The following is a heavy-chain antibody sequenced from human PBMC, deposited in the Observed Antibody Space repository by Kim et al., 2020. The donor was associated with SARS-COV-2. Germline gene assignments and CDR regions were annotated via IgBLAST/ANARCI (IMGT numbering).Heavy chain of an antibody. CDR3: AKCHSGWGNDACDI. J-gene: IGHJ3*02. CDR1: GFTFSSYA. Sequence: GGSLRLSCAASGFTFSSYAMSWVRQAPGKGLEWVAYIGGGGARTHYAGAVKGRCTISRDNSKNRLYLQLNSLRAEDTAVYYCAKCHSGWGNDACDIWG. D-gene: IGHD3-10*01. CDR2: IGGGGART. V-gene: IGHV3-23*01.